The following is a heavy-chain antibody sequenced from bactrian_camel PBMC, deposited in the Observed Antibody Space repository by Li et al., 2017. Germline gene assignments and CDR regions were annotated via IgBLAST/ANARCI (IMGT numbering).Heavy chain of an antibody. CDR1: GYRYSTYC. CDR3: AASGGQLGRWCYEFPVNWVSWLYN. CDR2: IDSDGRT. J-gene: IGHJ4*01. D-gene: IGHD3*01. V-gene: IGHV3S53*01. Sequence: HVQLVESGGGSVQAGESLRLSCVVSGYRYSTYCMGWFRQVPGNEREPLASIDSDGRTSVADSVKGRFTISQDAAKNTLYLHMNNLKPEDTAMYHCAASGGQLGRWCYEFPVNWVSWLYNWGQGTQVTVS.